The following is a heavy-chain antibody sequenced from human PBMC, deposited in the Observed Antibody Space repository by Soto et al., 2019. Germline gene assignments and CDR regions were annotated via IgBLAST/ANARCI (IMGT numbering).Heavy chain of an antibody. CDR1: GFTFSSYS. Sequence: GESLKISCAASGFTFSSYSMNWVRQAPGKGLEWVSSISSSSSYIYYADSVKGRFTISRDNAKNSLYLQMNSLRAEDTAVYYCARDRLVIPGNYYYYMDVWGKGTTVTVSS. D-gene: IGHD3-9*01. J-gene: IGHJ6*03. CDR3: ARDRLVIPGNYYYYMDV. CDR2: ISSSSSYI. V-gene: IGHV3-21*01.